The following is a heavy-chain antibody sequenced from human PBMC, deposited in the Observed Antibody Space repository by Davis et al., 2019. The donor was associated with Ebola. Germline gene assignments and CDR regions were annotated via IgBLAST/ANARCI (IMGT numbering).Heavy chain of an antibody. D-gene: IGHD3-10*01. V-gene: IGHV1-18*01. Sequence: ASVKVSCKASGYTFTSYGISWVRQAPAQGLEWMGWNSAYNGNTNYAQKLQGRVTMTTDTSTSTAYIELRSLRSDDTAVYYCARDMGMVQEANWFDPWGQGTLVTVSS. J-gene: IGHJ5*02. CDR2: NSAYNGNT. CDR1: GYTFTSYG. CDR3: ARDMGMVQEANWFDP.